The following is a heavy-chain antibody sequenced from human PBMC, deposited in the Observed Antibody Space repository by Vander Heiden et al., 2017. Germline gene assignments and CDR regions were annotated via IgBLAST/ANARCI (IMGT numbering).Heavy chain of an antibody. V-gene: IGHV3-15*07. J-gene: IGHJ3*02. CDR3: TTGGSYSAFDI. CDR1: GFPFTNAW. D-gene: IGHD1-26*01. CDR2: IKSKAEGGAT. Sequence: EVQLVESGGGLVKPGGSLRLSCAVSGFPFTNAWMNWVRQAPGKGLEWVGRIKSKAEGGATDYAAPVKGRFTISRDDSENKVYLQMNSLKSEDTAVYYCTTGGSYSAFDIWGQGTMVTVSS.